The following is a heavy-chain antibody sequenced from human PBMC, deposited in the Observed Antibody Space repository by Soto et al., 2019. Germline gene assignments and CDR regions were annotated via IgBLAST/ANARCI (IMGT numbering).Heavy chain of an antibody. Sequence: SSETLSLTCTVSGGSISSGGYYWSWIRQHPGKGLEWIGYIYYSGSTYYNPSLKSRVTISVDTSKNQFSLKLSSVTAADTAVYYCAVYTVTTFANAFDIWGQGTMVTVSS. CDR3: AVYTVTTFANAFDI. J-gene: IGHJ3*02. CDR2: IYYSGST. D-gene: IGHD4-17*01. V-gene: IGHV4-31*03. CDR1: GGSISSGGYY.